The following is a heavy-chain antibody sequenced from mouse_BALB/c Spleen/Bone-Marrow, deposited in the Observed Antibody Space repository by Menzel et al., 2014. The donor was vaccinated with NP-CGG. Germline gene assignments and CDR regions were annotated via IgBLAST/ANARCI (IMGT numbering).Heavy chain of an antibody. CDR2: IHPNSGNT. D-gene: IGHD4-1*01. V-gene: IGHV1S130*01. CDR3: ARSGFDY. Sequence: QLQESGSVLVRPVASVRLSCKASGCTFTNSWIHWTKQRPGQGLEWIGDIHPNSGNTNYNEKFKGKATLTVDTSSSTAYVDLSSLTSEDSAVYYCARSGFDYWGQGTTLAVS. CDR1: GCTFTNSW. J-gene: IGHJ2*01.